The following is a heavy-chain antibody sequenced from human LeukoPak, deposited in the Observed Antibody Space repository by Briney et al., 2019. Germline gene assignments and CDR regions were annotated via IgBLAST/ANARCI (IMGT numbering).Heavy chain of an antibody. J-gene: IGHJ2*01. CDR2: IYYSGST. CDR1: GVSISSYY. Sequence: SQTLSLTCTVSGVSISSYYWSWIRQHPGKGLEWIGYIYYSGSTYYNPSLKSRVTISVDTSKNQFSLKLSSVTAADTAVYYCARDSGYSYGTNWYFDLWGRGTLVTVSS. V-gene: IGHV4-31*03. D-gene: IGHD5-18*01. CDR3: ARDSGYSYGTNWYFDL.